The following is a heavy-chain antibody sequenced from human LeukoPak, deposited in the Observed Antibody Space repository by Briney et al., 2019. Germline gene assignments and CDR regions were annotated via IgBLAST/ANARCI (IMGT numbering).Heavy chain of an antibody. V-gene: IGHV3-11*01. CDR3: ARAALRDYGVIDY. CDR1: GFTFSDYY. J-gene: IGHJ4*02. CDR2: ISSSGSTI. D-gene: IGHD4-17*01. Sequence: GGSLRLSCAASGFTFSDYYMSWIRQAPGKGLEWVSYISSSGSTIYYADSVKGRFTISRDNAKNSLYLQMNGLGAEDTAVYYCARAALRDYGVIDYWGQGTLVTVSS.